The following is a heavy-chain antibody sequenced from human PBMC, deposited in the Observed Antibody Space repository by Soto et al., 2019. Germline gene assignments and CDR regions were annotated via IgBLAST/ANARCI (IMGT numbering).Heavy chain of an antibody. CDR2: VDPNSGGT. D-gene: IGHD2-15*01. Sequence: ASVKVSCKPSGYTFTDLYIHWVRQAPGQGLEWMGWVDPNSGGTKQTQKFQGRLTMTRDTSTGAVYMELYSLRSDDTAVYYCARETSGPHLYSDYWGKGTLVTVSS. V-gene: IGHV1-2*02. CDR1: GYTFTDLY. CDR3: ARETSGPHLYSDY. J-gene: IGHJ4*02.